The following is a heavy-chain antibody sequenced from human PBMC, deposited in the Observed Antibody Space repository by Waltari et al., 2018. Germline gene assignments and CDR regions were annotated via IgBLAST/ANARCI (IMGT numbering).Heavy chain of an antibody. CDR2: IYSGGST. CDR3: ASHPYYYDSSGLHNPDAFDI. V-gene: IGHV3-66*02. D-gene: IGHD3-22*01. CDR1: GFTVSSNY. J-gene: IGHJ3*02. Sequence: EVQLVESGGGLVQPGGSLRLSCAASGFTVSSNYMSWVRQAPGKGLEWVSVIYSGGSTYYADSVKGRFTISRDNSKNTLYLQMNSLRAEDTAVYYCASHPYYYDSSGLHNPDAFDIWGQGTMVTVSS.